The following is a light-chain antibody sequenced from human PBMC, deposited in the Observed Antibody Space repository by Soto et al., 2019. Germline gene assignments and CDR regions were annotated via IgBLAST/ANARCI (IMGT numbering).Light chain of an antibody. V-gene: IGLV2-11*01. J-gene: IGLJ2*01. CDR1: SSDVGGYNY. CDR2: DVS. Sequence: QSVLTQPRSVSGSPGQSVTISCTGTSSDVGGYNYVSWYQQHPGKAPKLMIYDVSKRPSGVPDRFSCSKSGNTASLTISGLQAEDEADYYCCSYAGSYTGVFGGGTKVTVL. CDR3: CSYAGSYTGV.